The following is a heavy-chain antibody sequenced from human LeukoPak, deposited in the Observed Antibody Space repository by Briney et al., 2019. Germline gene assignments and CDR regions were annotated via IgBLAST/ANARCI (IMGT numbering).Heavy chain of an antibody. J-gene: IGHJ4*02. CDR2: IIPIFGTA. V-gene: IGHV1-69*01. CDR1: GGTFSSYA. D-gene: IGHD3-22*01. CDR3: ARGSYYYDSSGYLVY. Sequence: SVKVSCKASGGTFSSYAISWVRQAPGQGLEWMGGIIPIFGTANYAQKFQGRVTVTADESTSTAYMELSSLRSEDTAVYYCARGSYYYDSSGYLVYWGQGTLVTVSS.